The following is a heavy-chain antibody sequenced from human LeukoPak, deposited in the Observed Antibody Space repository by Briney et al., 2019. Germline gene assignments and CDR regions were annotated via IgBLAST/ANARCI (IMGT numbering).Heavy chain of an antibody. CDR2: ISWNSGSI. J-gene: IGHJ4*02. V-gene: IGHV3-9*01. CDR1: GSRFDDYA. D-gene: IGHD4-17*01. CDR3: TKDLTPVLIGCGFDF. Sequence: GGSLRLSCAFSGSRFDDYAMHWVRQAPGKGLEWVSGISWNSGSIGYADSVKGRFTISRDNAKNSLFLQMNSLRIEDTALYYCTKDLTPVLIGCGFDFWGQGTLVTVSS.